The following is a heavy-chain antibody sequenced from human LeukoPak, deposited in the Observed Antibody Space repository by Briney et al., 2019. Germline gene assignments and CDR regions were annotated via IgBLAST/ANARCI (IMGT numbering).Heavy chain of an antibody. CDR2: ISSSGTTI. Sequence: PGGSLRLSCVASAFIFSDYYMSWIGQAPGKGLGWISSISSSGTTIFYADSVKGRFTISRDNAKKSLPLKIENLRVEDTAVYYCARFVLSGNFDYWGQGTLVTVSS. CDR1: AFIFSDYY. CDR3: ARFVLSGNFDY. D-gene: IGHD3-3*01. V-gene: IGHV3-11*01. J-gene: IGHJ4*02.